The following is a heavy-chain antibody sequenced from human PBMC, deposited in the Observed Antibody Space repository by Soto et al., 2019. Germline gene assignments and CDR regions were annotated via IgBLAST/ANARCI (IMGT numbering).Heavy chain of an antibody. V-gene: IGHV1-69*13. D-gene: IGHD5-18*01. CDR3: ARLVRGYSYGSDPYYFDY. J-gene: IGHJ4*02. CDR1: GGTFSSYA. Sequence: SVKVSCKTSGGTFSSYAISWVRQAPGQGLEWMGGIIPIFDTANYAQKFQGRVTITADESTSTAYMELSSLRSEDTAVYYCARLVRGYSYGSDPYYFDYWGQGTLVTVSS. CDR2: IIPIFDTA.